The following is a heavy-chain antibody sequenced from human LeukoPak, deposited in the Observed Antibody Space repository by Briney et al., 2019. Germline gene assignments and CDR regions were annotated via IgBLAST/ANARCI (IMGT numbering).Heavy chain of an antibody. V-gene: IGHV3-21*01. D-gene: IGHD5-24*01. CDR1: GFTFSSSA. Sequence: PGGSLRLSCAASGFTFSSSAMSWVRQAPGGGLEWVSSISSSSAYIYYADSVKGRFTISRDNAKNSLYLQMDSLRAEDTAVYYCARKDGYNKLDAFDVWGQGTMVSVSS. CDR3: ARKDGYNKLDAFDV. CDR2: ISSSSAYI. J-gene: IGHJ3*01.